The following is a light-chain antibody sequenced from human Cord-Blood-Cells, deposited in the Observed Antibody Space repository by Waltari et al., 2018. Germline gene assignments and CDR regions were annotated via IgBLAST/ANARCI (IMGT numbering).Light chain of an antibody. V-gene: IGLV7-46*01. CDR2: DTS. Sequence: QAVVTQEPSLTVSPGGTVTLTCGSSPGAVTSGHYPYWFQQKPGKAPRPLIYDTSNKHSWTPARFSGSLLGGKAALTLSGAQPEDEAEYYCLLSYSGARVFGGGTKLTVL. CDR3: LLSYSGARV. CDR1: PGAVTSGHY. J-gene: IGLJ2*01.